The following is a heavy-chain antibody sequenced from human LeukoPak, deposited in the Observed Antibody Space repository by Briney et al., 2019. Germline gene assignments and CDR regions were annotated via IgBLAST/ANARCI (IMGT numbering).Heavy chain of an antibody. CDR3: ARVKPPITMIVVDYYYGMDV. CDR2: ISSSSSYI. Sequence: GSLRLSCAASGFTFSSYSMNWVRQAPGKGLEWVSSISSSSSYIYYADSVKGRFTISRDNAKNSLYLQMNSLRAEDTAVNYCARVKPPITMIVVDYYYGMDVWGQGTTVTVSS. J-gene: IGHJ6*02. D-gene: IGHD3-22*01. V-gene: IGHV3-21*01. CDR1: GFTFSSYS.